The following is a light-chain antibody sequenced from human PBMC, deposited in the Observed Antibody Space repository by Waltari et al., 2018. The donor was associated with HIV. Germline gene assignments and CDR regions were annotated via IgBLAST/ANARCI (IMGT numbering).Light chain of an antibody. CDR2: GVN. J-gene: IGLJ2*01. CDR1: SSDVGGYNY. CDR3: SSYAGSNNVV. V-gene: IGLV2-8*01. Sequence: QSALTQPPSASGSPGQSVTISCTGTSSDVGGYNYVSWYQQHPGKAPKLMIYGVNKRPSGVPDRCSASKSGNTASLTVSGLQAEDEAEYYCSSYAGSNNVVFGGGTKLTVL.